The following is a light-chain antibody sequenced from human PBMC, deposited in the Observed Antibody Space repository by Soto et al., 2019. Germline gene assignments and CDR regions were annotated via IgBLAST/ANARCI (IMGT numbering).Light chain of an antibody. J-gene: IGLJ2*01. Sequence: QSVLTQPPSASGTPGQRVTISCSGSSSNIGSNTVNWYQQLPGTAPKLLIYSNNQRPSGVPDRFSGSKSGTSGSLAISGLQSEDEAYYYCAAWDDSLNGVVFGGGTKLTVL. CDR2: SNN. CDR3: AAWDDSLNGVV. CDR1: SSNIGSNT. V-gene: IGLV1-44*01.